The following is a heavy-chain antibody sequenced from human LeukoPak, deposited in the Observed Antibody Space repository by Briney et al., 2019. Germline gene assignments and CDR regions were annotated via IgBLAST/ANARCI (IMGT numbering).Heavy chain of an antibody. V-gene: IGHV4-59*02. CDR2: LSHSGSS. J-gene: IGHJ3*02. CDR3: ARARYANAWYAFDI. Sequence: SETLSLTCTVSGGSVSSYYWSWIRRPPGRGLEWIAYLSHSGSSDSNPSLTSRVTTLVDTSKNQFSLRLTSVTAADTAVYYCARARYANAWYAFDIWGQGTMVTVSS. D-gene: IGHD2-2*01. CDR1: GGSVSSYY.